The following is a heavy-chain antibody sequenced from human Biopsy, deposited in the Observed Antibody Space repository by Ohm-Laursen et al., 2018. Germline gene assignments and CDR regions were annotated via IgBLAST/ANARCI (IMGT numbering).Heavy chain of an antibody. CDR2: ITSSGDTT. J-gene: IGHJ4*02. CDR1: GFTFSSYA. Sequence: SLRLSCAASGFTFSSYAMSWVRQAPGKGLEWVSAITSSGDTTYYTDSVKGRFTISRDNSKNTLYLQMNSLRAEDTAVYYCAREGASGHYYDSSGDFDYWGQGTLVTVSS. CDR3: AREGASGHYYDSSGDFDY. V-gene: IGHV3-23*01. D-gene: IGHD3-22*01.